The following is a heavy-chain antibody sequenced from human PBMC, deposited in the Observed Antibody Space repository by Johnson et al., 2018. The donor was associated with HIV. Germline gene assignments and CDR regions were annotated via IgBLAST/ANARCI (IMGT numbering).Heavy chain of an antibody. CDR2: FYGGGDI. J-gene: IGHJ3*02. CDR3: ARGGGAYCGGDCLRTFDI. CDR1: GLTITNDY. V-gene: IGHV3-66*01. D-gene: IGHD2-21*02. Sequence: EVQLVESGGGLVQPGGSLRLSCEASGLTITNDYMSWVRQAPGKGLEWVSVFYGGGDIYYADSVEGRFFISRDISKNTLYLQLNNLRAADTAIYYCARGGGAYCGGDCLRTFDIWGQGTMVTVSS.